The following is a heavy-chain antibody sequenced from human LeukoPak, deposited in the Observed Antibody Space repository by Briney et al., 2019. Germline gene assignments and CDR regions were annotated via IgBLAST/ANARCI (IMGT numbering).Heavy chain of an antibody. Sequence: SVKVSCKASGGTFSSYAISWVRQAPGHGLQWMGRMIPIFGTANYAQKFQGRDTITTDESTSTAYMELSSLRSEDTAVYYCAIIPRGYFNWFDPWGQGTLVTVSS. CDR2: MIPIFGTA. J-gene: IGHJ5*02. CDR1: GGTFSSYA. D-gene: IGHD6-25*01. V-gene: IGHV1-69*05. CDR3: AIIPRGYFNWFDP.